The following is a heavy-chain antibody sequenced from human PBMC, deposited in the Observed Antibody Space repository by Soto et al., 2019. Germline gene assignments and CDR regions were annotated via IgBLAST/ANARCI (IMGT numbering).Heavy chain of an antibody. J-gene: IGHJ4*02. CDR3: ARGRWHY. V-gene: IGHV3-30-3*01. Sequence: QVQLVESGGGVVQPGRSLRLSCAASGFTFSSYAMHWVRQAPGKGLEWVAVISYDGSNKYYADSVKGRFTISRDNSKNTLYLQMTSLRAEDTAVYYCARGRWHYWGQGTLFTVSS. CDR2: ISYDGSNK. CDR1: GFTFSSYA.